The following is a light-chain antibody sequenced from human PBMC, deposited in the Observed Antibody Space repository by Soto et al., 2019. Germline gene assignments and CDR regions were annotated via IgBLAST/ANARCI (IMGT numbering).Light chain of an antibody. CDR2: SAS. V-gene: IGKV1-17*03. Sequence: DIQMTQSPSAMSASVGDRVTISCRASHNIKYYLAWFQQKPGKVPKRLIYSASSLQSGVPSRFSGSGSGTEFTLTITGLQPEDTAIYYCLQHNSYPLTFGGGTKVEIK. CDR1: HNIKYY. CDR3: LQHNSYPLT. J-gene: IGKJ4*01.